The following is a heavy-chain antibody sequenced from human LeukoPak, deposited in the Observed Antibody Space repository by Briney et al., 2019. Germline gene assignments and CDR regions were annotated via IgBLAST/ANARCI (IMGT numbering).Heavy chain of an antibody. CDR2: ISSSGSYI. V-gene: IGHV3-21*01. CDR1: GFTFSSYN. Sequence: GGSPRLSCAASGFTFSSYNVNWVRQAPGKGLEWVSSISSSGSYIYYADSVMGRFTVSRDNAKNSLYLQMNTLRAEDTAVYFCAKGSGVQVWSALDYWGQGTLVTVSS. D-gene: IGHD5-18*01. J-gene: IGHJ4*02. CDR3: AKGSGVQVWSALDY.